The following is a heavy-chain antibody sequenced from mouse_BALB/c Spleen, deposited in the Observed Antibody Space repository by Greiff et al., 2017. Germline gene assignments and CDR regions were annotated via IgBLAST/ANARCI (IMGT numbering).Heavy chain of an antibody. D-gene: IGHD1-1*01. Sequence: EVQLVESGGGLVKPGGSLKLSCAASGFTFSDYYMYWVRQTPEKRLEWVATISDGGSYTYYPDSVKGRFTISRDNAKNNLYLQMSSLKSEDTAMYYCARGGYYGSPGAMDYWVKEPQSPSPQ. CDR3: ARGGYYGSPGAMDY. CDR2: ISDGGSYT. J-gene: IGHJ4*01. CDR1: GFTFSDYY. V-gene: IGHV5-4*02.